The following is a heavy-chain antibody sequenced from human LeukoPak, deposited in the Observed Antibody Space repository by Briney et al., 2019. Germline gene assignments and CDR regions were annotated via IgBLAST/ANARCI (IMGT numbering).Heavy chain of an antibody. CDR3: ARDWVGSDTGHWSY. D-gene: IGHD2-21*02. Sequence: GGSLRLSCAASGFTFSSYWMSWVRQAPGKGLEWLANIKQDESVKHYVDSVKGRFTISRDNVKNSLYLEMNGLRAEDTAVYYCARDWVGSDTGHWSYWGQGTLVTVSS. V-gene: IGHV3-7*01. CDR1: GFTFSSYW. J-gene: IGHJ4*02. CDR2: IKQDESVK.